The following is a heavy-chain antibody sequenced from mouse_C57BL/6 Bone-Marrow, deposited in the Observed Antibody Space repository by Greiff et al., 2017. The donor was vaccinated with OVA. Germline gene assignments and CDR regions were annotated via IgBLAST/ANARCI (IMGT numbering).Heavy chain of an antibody. J-gene: IGHJ1*03. V-gene: IGHV1-18*01. CDR2: INPNNGGT. CDR3: ARGKGITTVEGYFDV. Sequence: VQLKQSGPELVKPGASVKIPCKASGYTFTDYNMDWVKQSHGKSLEWIGDINPNNGGTIYNQKFKGKATLTVDKSSSTAYMELRSLTSEDTAVYYCARGKGITTVEGYFDVWGTGTTVTVSS. CDR1: GYTFTDYN. D-gene: IGHD1-1*01.